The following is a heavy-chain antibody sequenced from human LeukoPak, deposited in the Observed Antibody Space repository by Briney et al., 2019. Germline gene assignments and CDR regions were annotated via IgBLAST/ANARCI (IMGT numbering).Heavy chain of an antibody. Sequence: TGGSLRLSCAASGFTFSSYSMNWVRQAPGKGLEWVSSISSSSSYIYYADSVKGRFTISRDNAKNSLYLQMNSLRAEDTAVYYCARGFTDIVVVPAAIPYYFDYWGQGTLVTVSS. J-gene: IGHJ4*02. V-gene: IGHV3-21*04. CDR1: GFTFSSYS. CDR3: ARGFTDIVVVPAAIPYYFDY. CDR2: ISSSSSYI. D-gene: IGHD2-2*01.